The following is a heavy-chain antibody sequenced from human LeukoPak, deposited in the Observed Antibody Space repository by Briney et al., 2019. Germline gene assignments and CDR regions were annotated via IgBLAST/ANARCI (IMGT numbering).Heavy chain of an antibody. CDR1: GYKFTSYW. D-gene: IGHD6-13*01. V-gene: IGHV5-51*01. Sequence: GESLKISCKGSGYKFTSYWIAWVRQMPGKGLEWMGIIYPGDSDTRYSPYFQGQVTISADKSISAAYPQWSSLKASDTAMYYCARQIGPSAAGTPSYYFYYGMDVWGQGTTVTVSS. CDR2: IYPGDSDT. CDR3: ARQIGPSAAGTPSYYFYYGMDV. J-gene: IGHJ6*02.